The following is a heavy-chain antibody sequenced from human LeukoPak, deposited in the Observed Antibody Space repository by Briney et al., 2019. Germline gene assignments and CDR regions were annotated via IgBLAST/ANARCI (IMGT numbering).Heavy chain of an antibody. CDR3: ARSSGYSSSWTGGWFDP. CDR1: GGSFSGYY. CDR2: INHSGST. D-gene: IGHD6-13*01. J-gene: IGHJ5*02. Sequence: NPSETLSLTCAVYGGSFSGYYWSWIRQPPGKGLEWIGEINHSGSTNYNPSLKSRATISVDTSKNQFSLKLSSVTAADTAVYYCARSSGYSSSWTGGWFDPWGQGTLVTVSS. V-gene: IGHV4-34*01.